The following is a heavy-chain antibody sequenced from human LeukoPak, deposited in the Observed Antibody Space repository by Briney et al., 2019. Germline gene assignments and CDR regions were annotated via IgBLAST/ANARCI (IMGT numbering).Heavy chain of an antibody. D-gene: IGHD3-3*01. V-gene: IGHV3-7*01. CDR2: IKQDGSEK. Sequence: GGSLRLSCAASGFTFSSYWMSWVRQAPGKGLEWVANIKQDGSEKYYVDSVKGRFTISRDNARNSLYLQMNSLRAEDTAVYYCARGATTSISTIFGVVDNWFDPWGQGTLVTVSS. CDR1: GFTFSSYW. J-gene: IGHJ5*02. CDR3: ARGATTSISTIFGVVDNWFDP.